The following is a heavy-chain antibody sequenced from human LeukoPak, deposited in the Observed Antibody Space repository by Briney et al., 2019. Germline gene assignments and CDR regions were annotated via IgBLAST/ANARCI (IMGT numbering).Heavy chain of an antibody. CDR1: GGSIISYY. CDR3: ARSVRAVAGTIDY. Sequence: SETLSLTCSVSGGSIISYYWSWIRQPAGKGLEWIGRIYTSGSTNYNPSPKSRVTMSVDTSKNQFSLKLSSVTAADTAVYYCARSVRAVAGTIDYWGQGTLVTVSS. CDR2: IYTSGST. D-gene: IGHD6-19*01. J-gene: IGHJ4*02. V-gene: IGHV4-4*07.